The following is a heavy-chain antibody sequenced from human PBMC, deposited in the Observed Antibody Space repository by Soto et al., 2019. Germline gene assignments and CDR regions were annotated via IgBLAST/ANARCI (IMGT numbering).Heavy chain of an antibody. Sequence: SETLSLTCTVSGGSISSYYWSWIRQPPGKGLEWIGYIYYSGSTNYNPSLKSRVTISVDTSKNQFSLKLSSVTAADTAVYYCARPDYGGNSDDAFDIWGQGTMVTVSS. CDR1: GGSISSYY. D-gene: IGHD4-17*01. V-gene: IGHV4-59*01. CDR3: ARPDYGGNSDDAFDI. CDR2: IYYSGST. J-gene: IGHJ3*02.